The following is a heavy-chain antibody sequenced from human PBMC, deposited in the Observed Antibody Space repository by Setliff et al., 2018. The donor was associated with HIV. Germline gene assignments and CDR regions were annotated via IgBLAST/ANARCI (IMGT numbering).Heavy chain of an antibody. J-gene: IGHJ5*02. Sequence: ASVKVSCKASGYTFTSYDINWVRQATGQGLEWMGWMNPNSGNTGYAQKFQGRVTMTRNTSINTAYMELSSLRSQDTAVYYCARGKNIVVVPAASNWFDPWGQGTLVTVSS. V-gene: IGHV1-8*02. CDR2: MNPNSGNT. CDR1: GYTFTSYD. D-gene: IGHD2-2*01. CDR3: ARGKNIVVVPAASNWFDP.